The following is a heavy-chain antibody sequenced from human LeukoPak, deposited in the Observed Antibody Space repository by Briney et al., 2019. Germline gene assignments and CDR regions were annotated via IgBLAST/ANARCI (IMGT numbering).Heavy chain of an antibody. D-gene: IGHD3-10*01. V-gene: IGHV3-53*01. Sequence: GGSLRLSCAASGFTVSSNFMSWVRQAPGKGLEWVSIIYSGGSTSYADSVMGRFTISRDNSKNTLYLQMNSLRAEDTAVYYCASPSGSRGVFLDYWGQGTLVTVSS. CDR3: ASPSGSRGVFLDY. CDR1: GFTVSSNF. J-gene: IGHJ4*02. CDR2: IYSGGST.